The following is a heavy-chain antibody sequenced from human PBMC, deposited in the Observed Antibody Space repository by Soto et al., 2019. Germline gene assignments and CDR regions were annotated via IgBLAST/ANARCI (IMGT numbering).Heavy chain of an antibody. CDR2: ISYDGSNK. D-gene: IGHD6-19*01. V-gene: IGHV3-30-3*01. J-gene: IGHJ6*02. CDR1: GFTFSSYA. Sequence: GGSLRLSCAASGFTFSSYAMHWARQAPGKGLERVAVISYDGSNKYYADSVKGRFTISRDNSKNTLYLQMNSLRAEDTAVYYCARDRGFMRIAVAGPNYYYYGMDVWGQGTTVTVSS. CDR3: ARDRGFMRIAVAGPNYYYYGMDV.